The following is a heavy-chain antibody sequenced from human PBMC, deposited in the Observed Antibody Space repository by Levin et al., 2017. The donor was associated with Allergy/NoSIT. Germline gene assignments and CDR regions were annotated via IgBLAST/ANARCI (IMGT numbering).Heavy chain of an antibody. CDR2: INHSGST. CDR1: GGSFSGYY. Sequence: PGGSLRLSCAVYGGSFSGYYWSWIRQPPGKGLEWIGEINHSGSTNYNPSLKSRVTISVDTSKNQFSLKLSSVTAADTAVYYCARERLTTRGARRMMGYFQHWGQGTLVTVSS. CDR3: ARERLTTRGARRMMGYFQH. J-gene: IGHJ1*01. D-gene: IGHD4-11*01. V-gene: IGHV4-34*01.